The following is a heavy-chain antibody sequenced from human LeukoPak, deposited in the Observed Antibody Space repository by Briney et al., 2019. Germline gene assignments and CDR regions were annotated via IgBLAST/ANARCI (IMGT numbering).Heavy chain of an antibody. Sequence: SETLSLTCTVSGGSISSGDSYWSWLRQPPGKGLEWIGYIYYSGSTYYNPSLKSRVTISVDTSKNQFSLKLSSVTAADTAVYYCARGDYGDYRYNWFDPWGQGTLVTVSS. D-gene: IGHD4-17*01. CDR2: IYYSGST. CDR3: ARGDYGDYRYNWFDP. J-gene: IGHJ5*02. V-gene: IGHV4-30-4*01. CDR1: GGSISSGDSY.